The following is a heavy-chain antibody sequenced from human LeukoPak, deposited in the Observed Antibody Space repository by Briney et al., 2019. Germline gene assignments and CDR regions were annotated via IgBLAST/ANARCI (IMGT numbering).Heavy chain of an antibody. CDR3: ARESWGSWYFDY. D-gene: IGHD7-27*01. J-gene: IGHJ4*02. CDR1: GYIFSTYW. Sequence: GGSLRLSCVGSGYIFSTYWMHWVRQAPGKGLEWVAVISYDGSNKYYADSVKGRFTISRDNSKNTLYLQMNSLRAEDTAVYYCARESWGSWYFDYWGQGTLVTVSS. CDR2: ISYDGSNK. V-gene: IGHV3-30*03.